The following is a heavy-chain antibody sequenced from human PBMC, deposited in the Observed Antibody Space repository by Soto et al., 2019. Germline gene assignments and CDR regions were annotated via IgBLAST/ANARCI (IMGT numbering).Heavy chain of an antibody. CDR1: GFTFSSYS. CDR2: IDSSSSYR. D-gene: IGHD3-10*01. J-gene: IGHJ2*01. V-gene: IGHV3-21*01. Sequence: GGSLRLCCAASGFTFSSYSMNWVRQAPGKGLEWVSFIDSSSSYRYYADSVKGRFTVSRDNAKNSLYLQMNSLRAGDTAVYYFARDIVGDTKMADYWYCDLWCRCTPVTVSS. CDR3: ARDIVGDTKMADYWYCDL.